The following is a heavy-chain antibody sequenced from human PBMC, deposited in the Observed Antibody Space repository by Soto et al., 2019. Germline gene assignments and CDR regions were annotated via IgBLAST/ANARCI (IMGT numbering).Heavy chain of an antibody. CDR3: ARDRSYGLVFDY. J-gene: IGHJ4*02. D-gene: IGHD1-26*01. CDR1: GGTFSSYA. CDR2: IIPIFGTA. V-gene: IGHV1-69*13. Sequence: VASVKVSCKASGGTFSSYAISWVRQAPGQGLEWMGGIIPIFGTANYAQKFQGRVTITADESTSTAYMELSSLRSEDTAVYYCARDRSYGLVFDYWGQGTLVTVSS.